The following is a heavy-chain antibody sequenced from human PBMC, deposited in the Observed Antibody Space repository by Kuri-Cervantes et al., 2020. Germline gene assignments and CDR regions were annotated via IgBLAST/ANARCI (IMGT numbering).Heavy chain of an antibody. CDR3: AKDLASKLRYFDFLLSVPVDY. CDR2: IWYDGSNK. V-gene: IGHV3-30*02. Sequence: GGSLRLSCAASGFTFRNYGMDWVLQAPGKGLEWVAGIWYDGSNKYYAESVKGRFTISRDYSKNTVYLQMNSLRDEDTAVYYCAKDLASKLRYFDFLLSVPVDYWGQGTLVTVSS. D-gene: IGHD3-9*01. J-gene: IGHJ4*02. CDR1: GFTFRNYG.